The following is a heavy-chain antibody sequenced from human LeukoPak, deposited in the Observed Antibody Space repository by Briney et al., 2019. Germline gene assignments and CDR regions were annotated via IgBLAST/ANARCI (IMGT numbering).Heavy chain of an antibody. CDR1: GGSISSGGYY. Sequence: PSQTLSLTCTVSGGSISSGGYYWSWIRQPPGKGLEWIGEINHSGSTNYNPSLKSRVTISVDTSKNQFSLKLSSVTAADTAVYYCARGSVVPAADFDYWGQGTLVTVSS. J-gene: IGHJ4*02. CDR2: INHSGST. CDR3: ARGSVVPAADFDY. V-gene: IGHV4-30-2*01. D-gene: IGHD2-2*01.